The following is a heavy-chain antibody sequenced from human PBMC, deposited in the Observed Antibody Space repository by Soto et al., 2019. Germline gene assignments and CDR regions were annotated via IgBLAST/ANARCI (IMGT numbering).Heavy chain of an antibody. D-gene: IGHD6-6*01. CDR3: AREIAARPGSPPAYGMDV. Sequence: KPSETLSLTCAVSGGSISSGGYYWSWIRQHPGKGLEWIGYIYYSGSTYYNPSLKSRVTISVDTSKNQFSLKLSSVTAADTAVYYCAREIAARPGSPPAYGMDVWGQGTTVTVSS. V-gene: IGHV4-31*11. CDR1: GGSISSGGYY. CDR2: IYYSGST. J-gene: IGHJ6*02.